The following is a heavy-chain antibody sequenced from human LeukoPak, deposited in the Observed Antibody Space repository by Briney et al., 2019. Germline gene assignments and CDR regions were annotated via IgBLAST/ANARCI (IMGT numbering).Heavy chain of an antibody. V-gene: IGHV3-23*01. Sequence: GGSLRLPCAASGFTFTNYVMNWVRQAPGKGLEWVSSITGTADKTYDADSVKGRFTISRDNSKNTLSLQMSSLRVEDTAIYYCARRGGSRGWGAFDIWGQGTIVTVSS. J-gene: IGHJ3*02. D-gene: IGHD6-19*01. CDR2: ITGTADKT. CDR3: ARRGGSRGWGAFDI. CDR1: GFTFTNYV.